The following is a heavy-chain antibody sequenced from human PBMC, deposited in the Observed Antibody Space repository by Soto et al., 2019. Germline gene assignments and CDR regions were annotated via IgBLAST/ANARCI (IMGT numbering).Heavy chain of an antibody. D-gene: IGHD2-21*01. CDR3: AITYCRDNSCPRDFDF. V-gene: IGHV1-69*02. CDR1: GGTFNTYT. Sequence: QVQVVQSGAEVKKPASSVKVSCKPSGGTFNTYTVNWVRLAPGHGLEWMGRFIPILDMANYAQKCQDRVTITADRTTFTAYMELNSLTSDDTAVYYCAITYCRDNSCPRDFDFWGPGTRVTVSS. J-gene: IGHJ4*02. CDR2: FIPILDMA.